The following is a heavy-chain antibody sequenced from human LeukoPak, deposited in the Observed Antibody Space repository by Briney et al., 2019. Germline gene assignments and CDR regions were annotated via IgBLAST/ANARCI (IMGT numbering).Heavy chain of an antibody. V-gene: IGHV1-69*13. CDR3: ARRGPSGSCSH. J-gene: IGHJ4*02. Sequence: SVKVSCKASGGTLSSYAISWVRQAPGQGLEWMGGIIPIFGTANYAQKFQGRVTITADESTSTAYMELSSLRSEEPAVYYCARRGPSGSCSHWGQGTLVTVSS. CDR1: GGTLSSYA. CDR2: IIPIFGTA. D-gene: IGHD1-26*01.